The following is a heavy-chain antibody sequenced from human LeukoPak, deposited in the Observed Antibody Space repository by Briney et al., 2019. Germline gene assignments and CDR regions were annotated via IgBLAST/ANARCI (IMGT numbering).Heavy chain of an antibody. V-gene: IGHV3-21*01. D-gene: IGHD2-15*01. CDR2: INSTSTYM. J-gene: IGHJ4*02. CDR1: GFTFSSYS. CDR3: ARNTFCSSSSCQTALDY. Sequence: GGSLRLSCAASGFTFSSYSINWVRQAPGKGLEWVSSINSTSTYMYYADSVKGRFTISRDNAKNSLFLQMNSLRAEDTAVYYCARNTFCSSSSCQTALDYWGQGTLVTVSS.